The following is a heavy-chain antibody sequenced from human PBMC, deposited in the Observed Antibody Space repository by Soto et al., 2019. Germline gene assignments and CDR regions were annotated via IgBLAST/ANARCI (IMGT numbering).Heavy chain of an antibody. D-gene: IGHD3-16*02. V-gene: IGHV3-30*04. CDR3: ARGFFFVSGSYLLYH. Sequence: QVHMVESGGVVVQPGRSLSLSCAASGFIFSTNAMHWVRQAPGKGLEWVAVISKEGNTKFYADSVKGRFTISRDNSENTLNLQMHSLRAEDTAVYYCARGFFFVSGSYLLYHWGQGILVTVSS. CDR2: ISKEGNTK. CDR1: GFIFSTNA. J-gene: IGHJ5*02.